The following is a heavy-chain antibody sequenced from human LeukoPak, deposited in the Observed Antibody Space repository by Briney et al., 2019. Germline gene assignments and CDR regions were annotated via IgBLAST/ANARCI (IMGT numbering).Heavy chain of an antibody. Sequence: SETLSLTCAVSGGSISSGGYSWSWIRQPPGKGLEWIGYIYYSGSTYYNPSLKSRVTISVDTSKNQFSLKLSSVTAADTAVYYCASSSGYYSDAFDIWGQGTMVTVSS. CDR3: ASSSGYYSDAFDI. D-gene: IGHD3-22*01. CDR1: GGSISSGGYS. CDR2: IYYSGST. V-gene: IGHV4-30-4*07. J-gene: IGHJ3*02.